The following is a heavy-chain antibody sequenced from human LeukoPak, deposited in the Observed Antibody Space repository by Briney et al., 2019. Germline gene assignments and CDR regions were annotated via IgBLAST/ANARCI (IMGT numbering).Heavy chain of an antibody. CDR1: GGSVRRGNYY. CDR2: IYTSGTT. V-gene: IGHV4-61*02. D-gene: IGHD1-26*01. J-gene: IGHJ4*02. CDR3: AREEGSGSYYDY. Sequence: SETLSLTCTVSGGSVRRGNYYWTWIRQPAGSGLEWIGRIYTSGTTDYNPSLRTRVTISVDASRNQFSLNLSSVTAADTAVYYCAREEGSGSYYDYWGQGTLVTVSS.